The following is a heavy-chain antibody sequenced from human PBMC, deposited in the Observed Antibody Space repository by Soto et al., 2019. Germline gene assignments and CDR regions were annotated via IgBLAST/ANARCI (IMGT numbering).Heavy chain of an antibody. V-gene: IGHV1-69*08. CDR2: IIPILGIA. CDR3: AREAGVPAAHYFDY. Sequence: QVQLVQSGAEVKKPGSSVKVSCKASGGTFSSYTISWVRQAPGQGLEWMGRIIPILGIANYAQKFQGRVTXXAXKXXSTDHMELSSLRSEDRAGYYCAREAGVPAAHYFDYWGQGTLVTVSS. J-gene: IGHJ4*02. D-gene: IGHD2-2*01. CDR1: GGTFSSYT.